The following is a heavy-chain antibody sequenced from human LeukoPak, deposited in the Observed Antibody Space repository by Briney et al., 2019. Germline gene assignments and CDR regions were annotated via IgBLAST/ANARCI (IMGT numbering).Heavy chain of an antibody. V-gene: IGHV3-7*01. J-gene: IGHJ6*03. CDR1: GFTFSSYA. Sequence: GGSLGLSCAASGFTFSSYAMSWVRQAPGKGLEWVANIRQDGVKKNYVDSVKGRFTISRDNAKNSLYLQMNSLRAEDTAVYYCARDYNHYMDVWGKGTTVTVSS. CDR2: IRQDGVKK. CDR3: ARDYNHYMDV.